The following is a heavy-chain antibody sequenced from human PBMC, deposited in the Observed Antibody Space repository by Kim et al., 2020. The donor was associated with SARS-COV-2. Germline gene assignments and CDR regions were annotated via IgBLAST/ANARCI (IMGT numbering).Heavy chain of an antibody. Sequence: YADSVKGRVTSSRDNAKNSLYLQMNSLRAEDTAVYYCARWAEYYDSSDVNYWGQGTLVTVSS. D-gene: IGHD3-22*01. J-gene: IGHJ4*02. V-gene: IGHV3-21*01. CDR3: ARWAEYYDSSDVNY.